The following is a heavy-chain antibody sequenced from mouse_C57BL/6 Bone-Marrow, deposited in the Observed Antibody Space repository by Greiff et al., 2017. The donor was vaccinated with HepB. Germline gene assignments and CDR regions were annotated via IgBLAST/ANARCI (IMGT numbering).Heavy chain of an antibody. Sequence: VQLQQSGAELVMPGASVKLSCKASGYTFTSYWMHWVKQRPGQGLEWIGEIDPSDSYTNYNQKFKGKSTLTVDKSSSTAYMQLSSLTSEDSAVYYCARSYYYGSSPFAYWGQGTLVTVSA. CDR2: IDPSDSYT. V-gene: IGHV1-69*01. D-gene: IGHD1-1*01. CDR3: ARSYYYGSSPFAY. CDR1: GYTFTSYW. J-gene: IGHJ3*01.